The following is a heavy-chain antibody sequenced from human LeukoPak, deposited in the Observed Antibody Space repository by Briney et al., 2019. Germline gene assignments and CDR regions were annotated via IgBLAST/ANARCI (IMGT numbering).Heavy chain of an antibody. Sequence: SETLSLTCTVSSGSISTSNYYWGWVRQPPGKALEWIGGVYYTGTTYSNPSLKSRVTISVDTSKNQFSLRLSSVTAADTAVYYCARHVSVAVTNFFDYWGQGTLVTVSS. CDR1: SGSISTSNYY. CDR2: VYYTGTT. D-gene: IGHD6-19*01. CDR3: ARHVSVAVTNFFDY. J-gene: IGHJ4*02. V-gene: IGHV4-39*01.